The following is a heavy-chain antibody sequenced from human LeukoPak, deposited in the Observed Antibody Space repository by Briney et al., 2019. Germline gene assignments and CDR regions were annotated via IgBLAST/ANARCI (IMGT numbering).Heavy chain of an antibody. CDR2: IWYDGSNK. CDR1: GFTFSSYG. D-gene: IGHD1-26*01. J-gene: IGHJ3*02. Sequence: GGSLRLSCAASGFTFSSYGMHWVRQAPGKGLEWVAVIWYDGSNKYYADSVKGRFTISRDNSKNTLYLQMNSLRVEDTAVYYCARAGVVGATIALDIWGQGTMGTVSS. V-gene: IGHV3-33*01. CDR3: ARAGVVGATIALDI.